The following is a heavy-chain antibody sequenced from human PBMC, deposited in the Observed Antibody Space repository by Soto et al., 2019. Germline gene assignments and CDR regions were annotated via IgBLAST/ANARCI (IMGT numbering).Heavy chain of an antibody. CDR1: GFTLSDHY. J-gene: IGHJ6*02. CDR3: ARGRGYSGDDHYYYFDMDV. D-gene: IGHD5-12*01. CDR2: SRDKPQGYST. V-gene: IGHV3-72*01. Sequence: EVQLVESGGGLVQPGGSLRLSCAGSGFTLSDHYIDWVRQAPGKGLEWVGRSRDKPQGYSTAYAASVKGRFTTSRDESKNSAYLQMNSLKTEDTAVYYCARGRGYSGDDHYYYFDMDVWGQGTTVTVSS.